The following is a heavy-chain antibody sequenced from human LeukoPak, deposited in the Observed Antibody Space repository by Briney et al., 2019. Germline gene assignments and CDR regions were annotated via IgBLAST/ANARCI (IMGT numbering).Heavy chain of an antibody. CDR1: GGSISSYY. J-gene: IGHJ4*02. V-gene: IGHV4-59*08. CDR3: ARGHYDFWSGYLDY. CDR2: IYYSGST. Sequence: SETLSLTCTVSGGSISSYYWSWIRQPPGKGREWIGYIYYSGSTNSNPSLKSRVTISVDTSKNQFSLKLSSVTAADTAVYYCARGHYDFWSGYLDYWGQGTLVTVSS. D-gene: IGHD3-3*01.